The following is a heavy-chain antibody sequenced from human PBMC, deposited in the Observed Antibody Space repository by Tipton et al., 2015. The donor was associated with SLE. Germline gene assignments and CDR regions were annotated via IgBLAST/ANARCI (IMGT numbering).Heavy chain of an antibody. J-gene: IGHJ6*02. CDR1: GGSISSHY. Sequence: GLVKPSETLSLTCTVSGGSISSHYWTWIRQPPGRGLEWIGCVYDSGRTNYNPSLKSRVTISVDTSKNQFSLRLSAVTAADTAVYFCARGPTIWAAMDVWGQGTAVTVSS. D-gene: IGHD5-12*01. CDR3: ARGPTIWAAMDV. V-gene: IGHV4-59*11. CDR2: VYDSGRT.